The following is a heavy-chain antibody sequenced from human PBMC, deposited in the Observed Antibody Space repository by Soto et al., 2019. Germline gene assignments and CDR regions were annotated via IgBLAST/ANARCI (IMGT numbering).Heavy chain of an antibody. CDR3: AKDRVGNVDATPQY. CDR1: GFTFSSYA. CDR2: ISGSGDST. D-gene: IGHD2-15*01. Sequence: VGSLRLSCASSGFTFSSYAMTCVRHAPGKGLEWVSVISGSGDSTYYADSVKGRFTISRDNFKNTLYLQMSRLRAEDTALYYCAKDRVGNVDATPQYWGQGTLVKVS. J-gene: IGHJ4*02. V-gene: IGHV3-23*01.